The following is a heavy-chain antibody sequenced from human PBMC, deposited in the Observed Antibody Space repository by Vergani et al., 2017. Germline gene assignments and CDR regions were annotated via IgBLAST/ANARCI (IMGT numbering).Heavy chain of an antibody. CDR3: AGGLDVYYFDY. D-gene: IGHD2-2*03. CDR2: IYYSGST. J-gene: IGHJ4*02. CDR1: GFTFSSYA. V-gene: IGHV4-59*05. Sequence: VQLLESGGGLVQPGGSLRLSCAASGFTFSSYAMSWVRQAPGKGLEWIGSIYYSGSTYYNPSLKSRVTISVDTSKNQFTLRLSSVTAADTAVYYCAGGLDVYYFDYWGQGTLVTVSS.